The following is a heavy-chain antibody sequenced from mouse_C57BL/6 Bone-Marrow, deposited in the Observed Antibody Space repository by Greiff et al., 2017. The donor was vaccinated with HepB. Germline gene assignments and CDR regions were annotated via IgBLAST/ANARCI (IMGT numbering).Heavy chain of an antibody. Sequence: EVMLVESGGGLVKPGGSLKLSCAASGFTFSDYGMHWVRQAPEKGLEWVAYISSGSSTIYYADTVKGRFTISRDNAKNTLFLQMTSLRSEDTAMYYCARGGYYGSSYGDYWGQGTTLTVSS. CDR3: ARGGYYGSSYGDY. D-gene: IGHD1-1*01. CDR1: GFTFSDYG. J-gene: IGHJ2*01. V-gene: IGHV5-17*01. CDR2: ISSGSSTI.